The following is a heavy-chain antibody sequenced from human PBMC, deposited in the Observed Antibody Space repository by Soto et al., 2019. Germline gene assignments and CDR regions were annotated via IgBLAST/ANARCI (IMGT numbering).Heavy chain of an antibody. CDR2: INTDGSST. CDR3: ARRGQEGQGLAH. CDR1: GFTFSSYW. Sequence: EVQLVESGGNLVQPGGSLRLSCAAYGFTFSSYWMHWVRQAPGKGLVWVSRINTDGSSTSYVDSVKGRFTISRDNAKNTLYLQVNSLSVEDTAVYYCARRGQEGQGLAHWCQGTLVTVSS. J-gene: IGHJ5*02. V-gene: IGHV3-74*01.